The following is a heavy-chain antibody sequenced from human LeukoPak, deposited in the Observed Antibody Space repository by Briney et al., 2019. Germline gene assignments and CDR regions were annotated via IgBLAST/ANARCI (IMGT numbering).Heavy chain of an antibody. CDR2: IYITGST. CDR3: ARGRGYYQDY. D-gene: IGHD3-22*01. Sequence: SETLSLTCTVSSGSFSSYYWNWIRQPAGKGLEWIGRIYITGSTNYNPSLKSRVIMSVDTSKNQFSLKLSSVTAADTAVYFCARGRGYYQDYWGQGTLVTVSS. CDR1: SGSFSSYY. J-gene: IGHJ4*02. V-gene: IGHV4-4*07.